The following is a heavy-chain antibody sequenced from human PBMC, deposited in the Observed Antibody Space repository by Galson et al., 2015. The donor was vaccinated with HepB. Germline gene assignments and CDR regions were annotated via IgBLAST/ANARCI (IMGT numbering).Heavy chain of an antibody. V-gene: IGHV1-2*04. J-gene: IGHJ6*02. CDR3: ARAGSSWLGGMDV. CDR2: INPNSGGT. CDR1: GYTFTGYY. Sequence: SVKVSCKASGYTFTGYYMHWVRQAPGQGLEWMGWINPNSGGTNYAQKFQGWVTMTRDTSISTAYMELSRLRSDDTAVYYCARAGSSWLGGMDVWGQGTTVTVSS. D-gene: IGHD6-13*01.